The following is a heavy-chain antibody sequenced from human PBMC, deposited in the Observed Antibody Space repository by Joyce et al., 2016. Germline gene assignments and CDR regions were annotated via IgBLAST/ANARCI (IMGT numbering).Heavy chain of an antibody. J-gene: IGHJ6*03. D-gene: IGHD3-16*01. CDR1: GFTFGDYW. V-gene: IGHV3-74*01. CDR3: AKGAAGHLRPHRANFNFYYMDV. CDR2: MSSEGNET. Sequence: EVQLVESGGGLVQPGGSLRLSCAASGFTFGDYWMHWVRQVPGKGLLLVSSMSSEGNETKYAAPLRGRVTISRDNARLYLQMNSLRAEDTAVYYCAKGAAGHLRPHRANFNFYYMDVWGKGTAVTVSS.